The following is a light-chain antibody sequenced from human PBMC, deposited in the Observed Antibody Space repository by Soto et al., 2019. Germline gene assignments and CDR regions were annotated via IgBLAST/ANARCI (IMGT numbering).Light chain of an antibody. J-gene: IGKJ2*01. V-gene: IGKV1-33*01. CDR3: QQYDNLPPYT. CDR1: RDISVY. Sequence: DIQMTQSPSSLSASLGDRVTITCQASRDISVYLNWYQQKPGKPPKLIVYDASNLQTGVPSRFIGSGSGTHFSFTISSLQPEDIATYYCQQYDNLPPYTFGQGTTLEIK. CDR2: DAS.